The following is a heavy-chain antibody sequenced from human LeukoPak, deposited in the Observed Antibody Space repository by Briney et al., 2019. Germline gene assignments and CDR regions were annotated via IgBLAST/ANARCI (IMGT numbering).Heavy chain of an antibody. CDR2: IYYSGST. V-gene: IGHV4-59*11. D-gene: IGHD3-3*01. Sequence: SETLSLTCTDSGGSISSHYWSWIRQPPGKGLEWIGYIYYSGSTNYNPSLKSRVTISVDTSKNQFSLKLSSVTAADTAVYYCARSFWSGYYYFDNWGQGTLVTVSS. J-gene: IGHJ4*02. CDR3: ARSFWSGYYYFDN. CDR1: GGSISSHY.